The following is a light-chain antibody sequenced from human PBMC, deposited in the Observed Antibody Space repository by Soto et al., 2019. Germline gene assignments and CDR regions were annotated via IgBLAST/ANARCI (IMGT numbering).Light chain of an antibody. Sequence: DIQMTQSPSTLSASVGDRVTITCRASQSVDTCLAWYQQKPGKAPHLRIYKASSLETGVPSRFSGSGSVTDFTLTISSLQPDDFATYYCQQFYRYPWTFGKGTKVEIK. CDR1: QSVDTC. V-gene: IGKV1-5*03. J-gene: IGKJ1*01. CDR2: KAS. CDR3: QQFYRYPWT.